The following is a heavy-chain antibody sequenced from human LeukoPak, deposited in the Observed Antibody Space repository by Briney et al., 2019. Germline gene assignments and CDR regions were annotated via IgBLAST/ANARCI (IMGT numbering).Heavy chain of an antibody. Sequence: GALRLSCAASGFTFSSYAMHWVRQAPGKGLEWVAVISYDGSNKYYADSVKGRFTISRDNSKNTLYMQMNSLRAEDTAVYYCASRAGSGYFNYLDYWGQGTLVTVSS. CDR3: ASRAGSGYFNYLDY. CDR2: ISYDGSNK. D-gene: IGHD3-3*01. CDR1: GFTFSSYA. V-gene: IGHV3-30-3*01. J-gene: IGHJ4*02.